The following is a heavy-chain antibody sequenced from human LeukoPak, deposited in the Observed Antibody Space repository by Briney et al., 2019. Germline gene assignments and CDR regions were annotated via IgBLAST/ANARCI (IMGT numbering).Heavy chain of an antibody. D-gene: IGHD3-16*01. CDR2: ISSSGSTI. V-gene: IGHV3-48*03. J-gene: IGHJ4*02. Sequence: WGSLRLSCAASGFTFSSYEINWVRQVPGKGLEWVSYISSSGSTIYYADSVKGRFTVSRDNSKNTLYLQMNSLKSEDTAVYYCAKDRSVMVTFGGLPTDYWGQGTLVTVSS. CDR3: AKDRSVMVTFGGLPTDY. CDR1: GFTFSSYE.